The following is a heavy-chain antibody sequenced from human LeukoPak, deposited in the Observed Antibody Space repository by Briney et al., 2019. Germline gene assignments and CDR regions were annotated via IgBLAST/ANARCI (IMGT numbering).Heavy chain of an antibody. CDR3: ARAKLVPDAFDI. V-gene: IGHV4-4*02. J-gene: IGHJ3*02. CDR2: IYHTGST. D-gene: IGHD2-2*01. CDR1: GGSISTSNW. Sequence: SETLSLTCVVYGGSISTSNWWSWVRQPPGKGLEWIGEIYHTGSTHYNPSLKSRVTILVDKSKNQFSLEVSSVTAADTAVYYCARAKLVPDAFDIWGQGQWSPSLQ.